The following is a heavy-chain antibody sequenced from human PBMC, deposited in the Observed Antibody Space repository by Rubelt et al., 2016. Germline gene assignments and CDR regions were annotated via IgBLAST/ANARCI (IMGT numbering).Heavy chain of an antibody. D-gene: IGHD3-9*01. Sequence: EVQLLESGGGLVQPGGSLRLSCAVSGFTFSTYAMTWVRQAPGKGLEWVSGISGSGGSTYCADSVKGRCTISRDNSKNTLDLQMNSLRAEDTAVYYCAKDLSAGIRYFDWLLRYYFDYWGQGTLVTVSS. J-gene: IGHJ4*02. CDR2: ISGSGGST. CDR3: AKDLSAGIRYFDWLLRYYFDY. V-gene: IGHV3-23*01. CDR1: GFTFSTYA.